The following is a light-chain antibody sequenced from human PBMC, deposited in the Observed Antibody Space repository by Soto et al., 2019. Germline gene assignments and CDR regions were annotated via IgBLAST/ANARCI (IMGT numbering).Light chain of an antibody. CDR3: QQYGRSPCT. CDR2: GAS. Sequence: EIVLTQSPGTLSLSPGERATLSCRASQSITSSYLAWYQQKPGQAPRLLIHGASNRATGIPDRFSGSGSGTEFTLTISRLEPEYFAVFYCQQYGRSPCTFGPGTKVDLK. V-gene: IGKV3-20*01. J-gene: IGKJ3*01. CDR1: QSITSSY.